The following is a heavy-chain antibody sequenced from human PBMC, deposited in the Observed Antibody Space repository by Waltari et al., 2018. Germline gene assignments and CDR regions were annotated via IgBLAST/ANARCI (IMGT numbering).Heavy chain of an antibody. Sequence: QVQLQESDPGLVKPSGPLSLTCAVSGGTISTSNWWRWVRQPPGKGLEWIGEIYHSGSTNYNPSLKSRVTISVDKSKNQFSPKLSSVTAADTAVYYCARGLVRSYINWFDPWGQGTLVTVSS. J-gene: IGHJ5*02. CDR3: ARGLVRSYINWFDP. V-gene: IGHV4-4*02. D-gene: IGHD4-17*01. CDR1: GGTISTSNW. CDR2: IYHSGST.